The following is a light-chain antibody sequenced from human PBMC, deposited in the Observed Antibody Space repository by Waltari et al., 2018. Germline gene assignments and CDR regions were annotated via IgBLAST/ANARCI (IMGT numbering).Light chain of an antibody. J-gene: IGLJ2*01. CDR1: SSDVGSHNL. CDR3: CSHAGSSTVV. V-gene: IGLV2-23*02. Sequence: QSALTQPASVSGSPGQSITISCTGTSSDVGSHNLVSWYHQHPGNPPKLMIYEVSKRPPGVSLRSSGSNSGNTASLTISVLQAEDEADYYCCSHAGSSTVVFGGGTKLTVL. CDR2: EVS.